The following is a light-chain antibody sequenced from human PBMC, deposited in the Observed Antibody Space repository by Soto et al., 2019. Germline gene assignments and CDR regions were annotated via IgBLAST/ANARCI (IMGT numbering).Light chain of an antibody. J-gene: IGKJ5*01. CDR1: QSVAGN. CDR3: QQYNDWPPIT. Sequence: EIVMTQSPATLSVSPVERATLSCRASQSVAGNLAWYQQKPGQAPRLLIYGASTRATGIPARFSGSGSGTEFTLTISSLQSEDFAVYYSQQYNDWPPITFGQGTRLEIK. V-gene: IGKV3-15*01. CDR2: GAS.